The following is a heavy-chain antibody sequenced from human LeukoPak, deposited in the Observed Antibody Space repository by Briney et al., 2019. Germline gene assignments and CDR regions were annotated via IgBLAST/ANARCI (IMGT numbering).Heavy chain of an antibody. D-gene: IGHD3-22*01. V-gene: IGHV3-7*01. J-gene: IGHJ4*02. CDR2: IKQDGSEK. Sequence: GGSLRLSCAASGFTLSSYWMSWVRQAPGKGLEWVANIKQDGSEKYYVDSVKGRFAISRDNAKNSLYLQMNSLRAEDTAVYYCARDGDVSGYSDWGLGTLVTVSS. CDR3: ARDGDVSGYSD. CDR1: GFTLSSYW.